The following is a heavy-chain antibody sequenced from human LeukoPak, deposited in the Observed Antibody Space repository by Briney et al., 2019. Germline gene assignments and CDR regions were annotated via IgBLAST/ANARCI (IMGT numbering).Heavy chain of an antibody. CDR3: ARVYGGYGDHEYFQH. D-gene: IGHD4-17*01. Sequence: GGSLRLSCAASGFTFSSYSMTWVRQAPGKGLEWVSSISSSSSYIYYADSVKGRFTISRDNAKNPLYLQMNSLRAEDTAVYYCARVYGGYGDHEYFQHWGQGTLVTVSS. CDR2: ISSSSSYI. V-gene: IGHV3-21*01. J-gene: IGHJ1*01. CDR1: GFTFSSYS.